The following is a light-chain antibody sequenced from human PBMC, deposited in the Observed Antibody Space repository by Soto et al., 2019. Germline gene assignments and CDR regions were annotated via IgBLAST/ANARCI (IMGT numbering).Light chain of an antibody. V-gene: IGLV2-14*01. CDR1: SRDIGAFRF. CDR2: EVT. CDR3: SSWTTRNTYV. Sequence: QSVLTQPASGSGSPGQSITISCTGTSRDIGAFRFVTWYQQHSGKAPKLMIYEVTNRPAGVSDRFSGSKSGNTASLTISGLQAEDEADSYCSSWTTRNTYVSGSGTKVTVL. J-gene: IGLJ1*01.